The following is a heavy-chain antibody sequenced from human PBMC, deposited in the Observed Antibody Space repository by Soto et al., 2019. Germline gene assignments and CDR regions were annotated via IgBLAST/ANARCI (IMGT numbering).Heavy chain of an antibody. V-gene: IGHV4-59*01. Sequence: SETLSLTCSVSGGSLGTYYWSWIRQPPGKGLEWVGYIYYSGTTNYSPSLKSRVTMSIDTSKNQFSLKLNSVTAADTAVYYCARDGAQWGFDYWGQGTLVTVSS. D-gene: IGHD1-26*01. CDR2: IYYSGTT. CDR3: ARDGAQWGFDY. CDR1: GGSLGTYY. J-gene: IGHJ4*02.